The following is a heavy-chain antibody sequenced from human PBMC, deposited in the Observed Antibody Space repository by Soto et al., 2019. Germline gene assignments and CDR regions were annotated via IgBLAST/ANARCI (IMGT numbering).Heavy chain of an antibody. V-gene: IGHV4-31*03. CDR2: IYYSGTT. J-gene: IGHJ4*02. CDR3: ARYLNVGGFDY. Sequence: QVQLQESGPGLVKPSQTLSLTCTVSGGSISSGDYYWSWIRQHPGKGLEWIGYIYYSGTTYYNPSLKSRVSISVDTSKNKFSLKLSSVTAADTAVYYCARYLNVGGFDYWGQGTLVTVSS. CDR1: GGSISSGDYY. D-gene: IGHD3-16*01.